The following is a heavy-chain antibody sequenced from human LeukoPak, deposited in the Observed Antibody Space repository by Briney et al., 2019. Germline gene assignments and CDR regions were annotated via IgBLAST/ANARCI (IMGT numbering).Heavy chain of an antibody. V-gene: IGHV4-59*08. J-gene: IGHJ6*02. CDR3: ARLPPGHFYYFWSGTGGVGYGMDV. CDR2: IYYSGST. D-gene: IGHD3-3*01. CDR1: GGPISSYY. Sequence: SETLSLTCTVSGGPISSYYWSWIRQPPGKGLEWIGYIYYSGSTNYNPSLKSRVTISVDTSKNQFSLKLSSVTAADTAVYYCARLPPGHFYYFWSGTGGVGYGMDVWGQVTTVTVSS.